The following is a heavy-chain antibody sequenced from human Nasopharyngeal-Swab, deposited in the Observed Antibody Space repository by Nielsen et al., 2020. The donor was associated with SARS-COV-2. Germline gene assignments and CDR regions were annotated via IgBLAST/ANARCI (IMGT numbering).Heavy chain of an antibody. V-gene: IGHV1-69*06. Sequence: SVKVSCKASGGTFSSYAISWVRQAPGQGLEWMGGIIPIFGTANYAQKFQGRVTITADKSTSTAYMELSSLRSEDTAVYYCATVKTYYYDSSGDRGDASDIWGQGTMVTVSS. CDR1: GGTFSSYA. CDR2: IIPIFGTA. D-gene: IGHD3-22*01. J-gene: IGHJ3*02. CDR3: ATVKTYYYDSSGDRGDASDI.